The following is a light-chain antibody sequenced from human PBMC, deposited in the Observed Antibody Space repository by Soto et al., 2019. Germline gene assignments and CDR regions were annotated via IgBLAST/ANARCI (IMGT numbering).Light chain of an antibody. J-gene: IGLJ2*01. Sequence: SYELTQPPSVSVSPGQTAEITCSGDTLPKQFAYWYQRKPGQAPLLVISKDSKRPSGIPERFSGSSSGTTVTLTVSGVQAGDEADYYCQSADYSGTYVVFGGGTKVTVL. V-gene: IGLV3-25*03. CDR2: KDS. CDR1: TLPKQF. CDR3: QSADYSGTYVV.